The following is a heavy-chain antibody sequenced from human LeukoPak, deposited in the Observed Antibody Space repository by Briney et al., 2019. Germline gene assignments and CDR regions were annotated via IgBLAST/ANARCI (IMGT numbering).Heavy chain of an antibody. CDR1: GYSISSGYY. J-gene: IGHJ5*02. CDR3: ARAAIEYYDFWSGYYSYWFDP. D-gene: IGHD3-3*01. Sequence: SETLSLTCTVSGYSISSGYYWGWIRQPPGKGLEWIGSIYHSGSTYYNPSLKSRVTISVDTSKNQFSLKLSSVTAADTAVYYCARAAIEYYDFWSGYYSYWFDPWGQGTLVTVSS. CDR2: IYHSGST. V-gene: IGHV4-38-2*02.